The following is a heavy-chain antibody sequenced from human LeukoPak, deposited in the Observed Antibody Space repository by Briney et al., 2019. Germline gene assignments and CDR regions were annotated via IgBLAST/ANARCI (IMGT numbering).Heavy chain of an antibody. CDR3: AKDPEVVPGNYFDY. CDR2: ISGSGGST. CDR1: GFPFNSYA. D-gene: IGHD6-6*01. Sequence: GSLRLSCAASGFPFNSYALSWVRPAPGKGLEWVSAISGSGGSTYYADSVKGRFTISRDNSKNTLYLQMNSLRAEDTAVYYCAKDPEVVPGNYFDYWGQGTLVTVSS. J-gene: IGHJ4*02. V-gene: IGHV3-23*01.